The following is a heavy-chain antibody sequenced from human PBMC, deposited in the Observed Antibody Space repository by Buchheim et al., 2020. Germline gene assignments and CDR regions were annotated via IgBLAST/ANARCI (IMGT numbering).Heavy chain of an antibody. V-gene: IGHV3-30-3*01. CDR1: GFTFSSYA. Sequence: QVQLVESGGGVVQPGRSLRLSCAASGFTFSSYAMHWVRQAPGKGLEWVAVISYDGSNKYYADSVKGRFTISRGNSKNTLYLQMNSLRAEDTAVYYCARAPGSCYGNYCYYYGMDVWGQGTT. D-gene: IGHD1-26*01. J-gene: IGHJ6*02. CDR3: ARAPGSCYGNYCYYYGMDV. CDR2: ISYDGSNK.